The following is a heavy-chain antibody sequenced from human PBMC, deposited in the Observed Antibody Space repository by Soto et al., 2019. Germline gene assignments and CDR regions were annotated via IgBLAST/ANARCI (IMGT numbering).Heavy chain of an antibody. CDR2: ISSSTSHA. CDR3: ARGRGAAADYFDF. CDR1: GFTFSDYY. J-gene: IGHJ4*02. D-gene: IGHD6-13*01. Sequence: VQLVESGGGLVKPGGSLRLSCAVSGFTFSDYYMTWIRQAPGKGLEWVSYISSSTSHANYPDSVKGRFTISRDNAKNSLFLQINSLRAEDTAVYYCARGRGAAADYFDFWGQATLVTVSS. V-gene: IGHV3-11*05.